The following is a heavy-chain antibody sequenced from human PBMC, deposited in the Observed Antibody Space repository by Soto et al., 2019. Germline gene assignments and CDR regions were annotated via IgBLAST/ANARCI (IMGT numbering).Heavy chain of an antibody. Sequence: VQLVESGGASVQPGESLRLSCTGSGFRLSDYSMQWVRQAPGKGLEWVAYSSGVDRTIIFYAESVKGRFTVSRDDAKNSMYLQMNSLRADDSAVYYCTRGCVGTCWFEHWGQGALVTVSS. D-gene: IGHD1-1*01. CDR2: SSGVDRTII. V-gene: IGHV3-48*04. CDR1: GFRLSDYS. CDR3: TRGCVGTCWFEH. J-gene: IGHJ4*02.